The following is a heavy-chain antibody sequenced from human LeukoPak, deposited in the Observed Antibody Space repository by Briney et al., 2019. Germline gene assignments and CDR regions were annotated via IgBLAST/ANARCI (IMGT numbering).Heavy chain of an antibody. CDR1: GYTFTGYH. CDR3: ARVSRRSEYGDYGT. CDR2: INPNSGGT. J-gene: IGHJ5*02. D-gene: IGHD4-17*01. V-gene: IGHV1-2*02. Sequence: ASVKVSCKASGYTFTGYHMHWVRQAPGQGLEWMGWINPNSGGTNYAQKFQGRVTMTRDTSISTAYMELSRLRSDDTAVYYCARVSRRSEYGDYGTWGQGTLVTVSS.